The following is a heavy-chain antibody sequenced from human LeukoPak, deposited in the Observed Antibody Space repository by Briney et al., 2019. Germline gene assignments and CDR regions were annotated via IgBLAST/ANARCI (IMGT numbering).Heavy chain of an antibody. V-gene: IGHV3-9*01. CDR2: ISWNSGSI. Sequence: GGSLRFSCAASGFTFDDYAMHWVRQAPGKGLEWVSGISWNSGSIGYADSVKGRFTISRDNAKNSLYLQMNSLRAEDTALYYCAKDTAQYYGMDVWGQGTTVTVSS. D-gene: IGHD6-25*01. J-gene: IGHJ6*02. CDR3: AKDTAQYYGMDV. CDR1: GFTFDDYA.